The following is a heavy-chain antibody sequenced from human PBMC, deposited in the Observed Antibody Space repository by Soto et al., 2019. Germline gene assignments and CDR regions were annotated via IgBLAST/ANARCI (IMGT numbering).Heavy chain of an antibody. Sequence: QVLLVQSGAEVKKPGSSVRVSCKAFGGTFNNYAITWLRQAPGQRLEWMGGIIPVFGTTNYAQKFQATVSITADESATTAYMVLTILKFDDTAVYYCAFGNSSSWLSVVYSHSGGQGSRVTVSA. CDR3: AFGNSSSWLSVVYSHS. V-gene: IGHV1-69*01. J-gene: IGHJ4*02. CDR2: IIPVFGTT. CDR1: GGTFNNYA. D-gene: IGHD6-13*01.